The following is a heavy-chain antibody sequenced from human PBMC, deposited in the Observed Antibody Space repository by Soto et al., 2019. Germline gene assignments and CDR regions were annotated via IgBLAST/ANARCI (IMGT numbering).Heavy chain of an antibody. Sequence: QLQLQESGPGLVKPSEILSLTCTVSGGSISSSSYYWGWIRQPPGKGLEWIGSIYYSGSTYYNPSLKSRVTISVDTSKNQFSLKLSSVTAADTAVYYCASPGGYSSSWYYFDYWGQGTLVTVSS. CDR3: ASPGGYSSSWYYFDY. D-gene: IGHD6-13*01. J-gene: IGHJ4*02. CDR2: IYYSGST. V-gene: IGHV4-39*01. CDR1: GGSISSSSYY.